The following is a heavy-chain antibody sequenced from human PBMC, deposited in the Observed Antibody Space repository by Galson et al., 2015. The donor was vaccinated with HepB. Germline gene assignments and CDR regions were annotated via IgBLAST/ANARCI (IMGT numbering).Heavy chain of an antibody. V-gene: IGHV3-21*01. CDR1: GFTFSSYS. J-gene: IGHJ4*02. D-gene: IGHD3-10*01. CDR2: ISSSSSYI. CDR3: ARDLVLLWFGDRYYFDY. Sequence: SLRLSCAASGFTFSSYSMNWVRQAPGKGLEWVSSISSSSSYIYYADSVKGRLTISRDNAKNSLYLQMNSLRAEDTAVYYCARDLVLLWFGDRYYFDYWGQGTLVTVSS.